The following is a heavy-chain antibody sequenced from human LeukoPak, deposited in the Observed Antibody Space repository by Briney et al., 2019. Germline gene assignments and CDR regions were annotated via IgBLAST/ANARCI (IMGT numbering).Heavy chain of an antibody. CDR2: IGRDVSST. CDR1: GFTFSRYD. CDR3: AKDVYHYDRTGYVLDY. D-gene: IGHD3-22*01. J-gene: IGHJ4*02. Sequence: GGSLRLSCAASGFTFSRYDLSWVRQAPGKGLERVSTIGRDVSSTYYADSVKGRFTISRDNSKNTLYLQMNSLRAEDTAVYYCAKDVYHYDRTGYVLDYWGQGTLVTVSS. V-gene: IGHV3-23*03.